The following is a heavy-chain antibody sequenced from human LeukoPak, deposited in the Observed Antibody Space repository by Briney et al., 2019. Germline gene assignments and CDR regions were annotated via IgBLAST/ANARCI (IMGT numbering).Heavy chain of an antibody. CDR1: GFTFSTYA. Sequence: GGSLRLSCAASGFTFSTYAMHWVRQAPGKGLEWVSIISYDGSNKYYADSVKGRFTISRDDAKNSLYLQMNSLRAEDTAVYYCARQMTTVTSAKNFNDYWGQGTLVTVSS. V-gene: IGHV3-30*07. J-gene: IGHJ4*02. D-gene: IGHD4-17*01. CDR2: ISYDGSNK. CDR3: ARQMTTVTSAKNFNDY.